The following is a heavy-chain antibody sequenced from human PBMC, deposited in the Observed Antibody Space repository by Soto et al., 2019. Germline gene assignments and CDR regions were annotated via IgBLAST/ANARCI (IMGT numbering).Heavy chain of an antibody. Sequence: QITLKESGPTLVKPTQTLTLTCTFSGFSLSTSGVGVGWIRQPPGKALEWLALIYWNDDKRYSPSLKSRLTITKDTSKNQVVLTMTNMDPVDTATYYCAHRPHPAYNWNYANWFDPWGQGTLVTVSS. J-gene: IGHJ5*02. D-gene: IGHD1-7*01. CDR3: AHRPHPAYNWNYANWFDP. V-gene: IGHV2-5*01. CDR1: GFSLSTSGVG. CDR2: IYWNDDK.